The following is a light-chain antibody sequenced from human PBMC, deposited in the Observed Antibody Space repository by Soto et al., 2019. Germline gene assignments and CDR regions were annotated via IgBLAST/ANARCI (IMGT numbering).Light chain of an antibody. CDR2: EVN. Sequence: QSALTQPASVSGSPGQSITISCTGTSSDVGTYNLVSWYQHDPGKAPKVMIYEVNKRPSGVSSRFSGSKSGNTASLTISGLQAEDEADYYCCSYAGSSTLVFGGGTQLTVL. CDR3: CSYAGSSTLV. CDR1: SSDVGTYNL. V-gene: IGLV2-23*02. J-gene: IGLJ3*02.